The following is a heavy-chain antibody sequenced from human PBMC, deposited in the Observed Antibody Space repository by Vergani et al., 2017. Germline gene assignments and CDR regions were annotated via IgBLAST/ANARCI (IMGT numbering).Heavy chain of an antibody. CDR2: IDHTGRP. D-gene: IGHD4-11*01. CDR1: GGSFTSYH. J-gene: IGHJ6*03. V-gene: IGHV4-34*01. CDR3: ARVNTETNGHLYYYYYMDV. Sequence: QVQLQQWGGGLLKPSETLSLTCVVNGGSFTSYHWTWIRQSPGAGLEWVGDIDHTGRPDYNPSHKRRLTISVDKSRTQFSLTLNSVTATDTAIYFCARVNTETNGHLYYYYYMDVWGQGTAVTVS.